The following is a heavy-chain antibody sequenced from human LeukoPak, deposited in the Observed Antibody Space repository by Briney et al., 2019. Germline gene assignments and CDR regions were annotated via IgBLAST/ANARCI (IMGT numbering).Heavy chain of an antibody. CDR1: GFTFSSYA. D-gene: IGHD6-19*01. V-gene: IGHV3-33*01. CDR3: ARSSSGWYQFDY. Sequence: TGGSLRLSCAASGFTFSSYAMHWVRQAPGKGLEWVAIIWYDGSNKYYADSVKGRFTISRDNSKNTLYLQMSSLRAEDTAAYYCARSSSGWYQFDYWGQGTLVTVSS. J-gene: IGHJ4*02. CDR2: IWYDGSNK.